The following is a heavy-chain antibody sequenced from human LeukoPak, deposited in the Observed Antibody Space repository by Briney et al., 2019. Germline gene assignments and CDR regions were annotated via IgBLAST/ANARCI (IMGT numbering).Heavy chain of an antibody. CDR1: GGTFSSYA. CDR2: IIPIFGTA. V-gene: IGHV1-69*13. CDR3: ARDYGDTAIPGY. Sequence: ASVKVSCKASGGTFSSYAISWVRQAPGQGLEWMGGIIPIFGTANYAQKFQGGVTITADESTSTAYMELSSLRSEDTAVYYCARDYGDTAIPGYWGQGTLVTVSS. D-gene: IGHD5-18*01. J-gene: IGHJ4*02.